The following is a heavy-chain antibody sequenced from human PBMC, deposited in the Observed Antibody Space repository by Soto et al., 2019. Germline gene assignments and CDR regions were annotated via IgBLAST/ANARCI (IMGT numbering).Heavy chain of an antibody. Sequence: QVQLQESGPGLVKPSQTLSLTCTVSGGSISSGDYYWSWIRQPPGNGLEWMGYIYYSGSTYYNPSLKSRVTISVDTPNHQFYRKLRSVTAADTAVYDCAGEHIVVLTAATSAFYYWGQGTLGPLSS. CDR3: AGEHIVVLTAATSAFYY. CDR2: IYYSGST. CDR1: GGSISSGDYY. V-gene: IGHV4-30-4*01. D-gene: IGHD2-21*02. J-gene: IGHJ4*02.